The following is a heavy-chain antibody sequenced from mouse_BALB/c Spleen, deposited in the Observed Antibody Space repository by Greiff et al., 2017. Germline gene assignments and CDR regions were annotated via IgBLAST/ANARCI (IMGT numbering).Heavy chain of an antibody. D-gene: IGHD2-1*01. V-gene: IGHV1S137*01. J-gene: IGHJ2*01. CDR2: ISTYYGDA. CDR1: GYTFTDYA. Sequence: QVQLKQSGAELVRPGVSVKISCKGSGYTFTDYAMHWVKQSHAKSLEWIGVISTYYGDASYNQKFKGKATMTVDKSSSTAYMELARLTSEDSAIYYCARWRDYGNYGDYWGQGTTLTVSS. CDR3: ARWRDYGNYGDY.